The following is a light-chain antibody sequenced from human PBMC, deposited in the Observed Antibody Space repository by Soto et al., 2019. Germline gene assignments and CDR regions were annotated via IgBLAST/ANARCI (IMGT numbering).Light chain of an antibody. V-gene: IGKV1-39*01. Sequence: DILITQSPSSLSASVGDRVTITCRASQSIRRSLNWYQQKPGKAPDLLIYAASSLQSGVPSRFSGSGSGTDFTLTISSLQPEDFAIYYCQQTFNSPRTFGQGTKVDIK. CDR3: QQTFNSPRT. CDR2: AAS. CDR1: QSIRRS. J-gene: IGKJ1*01.